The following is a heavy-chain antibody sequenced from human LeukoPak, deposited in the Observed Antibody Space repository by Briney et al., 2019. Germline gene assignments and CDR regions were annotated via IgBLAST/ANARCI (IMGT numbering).Heavy chain of an antibody. CDR2: ISWNSGSI. J-gene: IGHJ1*01. CDR1: GFTFDDYA. CDR3: AKSAIYGDNSRKYFQH. V-gene: IGHV3-9*01. Sequence: GGSLRLSCAASGFTFDDYAMHWVRQAPGKGLEWVSGISWNSGSIDYADSVKGRFTISRDNAKNSLYLQMNSLRAEDTALYYCAKSAIYGDNSRKYFQHWGQGTLVTVSS. D-gene: IGHD4-17*01.